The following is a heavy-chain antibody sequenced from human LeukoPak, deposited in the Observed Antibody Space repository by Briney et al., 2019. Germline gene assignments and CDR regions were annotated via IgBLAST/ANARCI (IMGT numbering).Heavy chain of an antibody. CDR1: VGTFISYA. J-gene: IGHJ4*02. D-gene: IGHD2-15*01. V-gene: IGHV1-69*06. CDR2: IIPIFGTA. Sequence: SVKVSCKPAVGTFISYAISWLRQAPGQGLEWMGRIIPIFGTANYAQKFQGRVTITADKSTSTAYMELSSLRSADTAVYYCARDDDCSGGSCYSDYWGQGTLVTVSS. CDR3: ARDDDCSGGSCYSDY.